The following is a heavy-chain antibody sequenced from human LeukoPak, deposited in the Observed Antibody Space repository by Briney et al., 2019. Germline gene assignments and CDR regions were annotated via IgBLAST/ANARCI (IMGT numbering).Heavy chain of an antibody. V-gene: IGHV3-33*06. D-gene: IGHD6-19*01. Sequence: PGGSLRLSCAASGFPFSGSGMHWVRQAPGKGLEWVAIIWYDGSNQYYADSVKGRFTISRDNSKNTVDLQMNSLRAEDTAVYYCAKCLGTLQLLIPDFDYWGQGTLVTVSS. CDR3: AKCLGTLQLLIPDFDY. CDR2: IWYDGSNQ. CDR1: GFPFSGSG. J-gene: IGHJ4*02.